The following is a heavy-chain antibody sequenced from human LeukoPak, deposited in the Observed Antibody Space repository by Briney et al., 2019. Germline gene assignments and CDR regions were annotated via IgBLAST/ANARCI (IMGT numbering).Heavy chain of an antibody. D-gene: IGHD6-19*01. CDR2: INHSGST. CDR1: GGSFSGYY. CDR3: ARLFGYSSGWYRPPYYFDY. J-gene: IGHJ4*02. Sequence: SETLSLTCAVYGGSFSGYYWSWIRQPPGKGLEWIGEINHSGSTNYNPSLKSRVAISVDTSKNQFSLKLSSVTAADTAVYYCARLFGYSSGWYRPPYYFDYWGQGTLVTVSS. V-gene: IGHV4-34*01.